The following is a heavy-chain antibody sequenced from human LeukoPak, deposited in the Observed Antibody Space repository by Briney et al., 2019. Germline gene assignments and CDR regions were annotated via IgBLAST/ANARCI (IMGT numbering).Heavy chain of an antibody. D-gene: IGHD6-19*01. CDR2: INAGNGNT. CDR1: GYTFTSYA. J-gene: IGHJ5*02. CDR3: ARSPTAYSSGWYFWFDP. V-gene: IGHV1-3*01. Sequence: ASVKVSCKASGYTFTSYAMHWVRQAPGQRFEWMGWINAGNGNTKYSQKFQGRVTITRDTSASTAYMELSSLRSEDTAVYYCARSPTAYSSGWYFWFDPWGQGTLVTVSS.